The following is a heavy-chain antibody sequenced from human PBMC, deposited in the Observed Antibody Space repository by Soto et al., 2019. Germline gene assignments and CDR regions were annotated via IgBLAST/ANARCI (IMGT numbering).Heavy chain of an antibody. Sequence: ASVKVSCKASGGTFSSYAISWLRQAPGQGLEWMGGIIPIFGTANYAQKFQGRVTITADKSTSTAYMELSSLRSEDTAVYYCATVAAATNNPAYYYYYGMDVWGQGTTVTVSS. CDR2: IIPIFGTA. D-gene: IGHD6-13*01. CDR1: GGTFSSYA. V-gene: IGHV1-69*06. CDR3: ATVAAATNNPAYYYYYGMDV. J-gene: IGHJ6*02.